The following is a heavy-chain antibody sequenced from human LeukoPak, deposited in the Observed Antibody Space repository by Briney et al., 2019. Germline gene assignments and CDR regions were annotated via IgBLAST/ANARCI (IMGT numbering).Heavy chain of an antibody. CDR2: ISGSGGST. V-gene: IGHV3-23*01. J-gene: IGHJ6*02. Sequence: GGSLRLSCAASGFTFSSYAMSWVRQAPGEGLEWVSAISGSGGSTYYADSVKGRFTISRDNSKNTLYLQMNSLRAEDTAVYYCASTPPMYFDWLLSDGMDVWGQGTTVTVSS. CDR1: GFTFSSYA. CDR3: ASTPPMYFDWLLSDGMDV. D-gene: IGHD3-9*01.